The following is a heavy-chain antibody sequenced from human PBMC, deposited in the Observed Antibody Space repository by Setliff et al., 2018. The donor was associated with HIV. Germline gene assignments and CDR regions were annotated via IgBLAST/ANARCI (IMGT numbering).Heavy chain of an antibody. D-gene: IGHD6-19*01. CDR3: ARALYSSGWYFGY. J-gene: IGHJ4*02. Sequence: GGSLRLSCVASGFSFSAYSMTWVRQAPGKGLEWVSGINWNGGSTGYADSVKGRFTISRDNAKNSLYLQMNSLRAEDTALYYCARALYSSGWYFGYWGQGTLVTVSS. CDR2: INWNGGST. CDR1: GFSFSAYS. V-gene: IGHV3-20*04.